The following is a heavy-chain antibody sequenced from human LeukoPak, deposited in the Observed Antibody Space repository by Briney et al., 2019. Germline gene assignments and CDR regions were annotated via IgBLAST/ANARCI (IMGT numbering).Heavy chain of an antibody. V-gene: IGHV1-18*01. CDR3: ARVGVSSPVDTAMVEFYYYYMDV. CDR1: GYTFTSYG. J-gene: IGHJ6*03. CDR2: ISANNGNT. D-gene: IGHD5-18*01. Sequence: ASVKVSCKASGYTFTSYGISWVRQAPGQGLEWMGWISANNGNTNYAQKLQGRVTITTDTSTSTAYMELRSLRSDDTAVYYCARVGVSSPVDTAMVEFYYYYMDVWGKGTTVTVSS.